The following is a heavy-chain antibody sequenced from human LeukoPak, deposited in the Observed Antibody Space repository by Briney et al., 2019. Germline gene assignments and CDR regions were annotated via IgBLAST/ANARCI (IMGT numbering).Heavy chain of an antibody. CDR3: ARAGDYYYMDV. CDR2: IYYSGST. D-gene: IGHD3-10*01. CDR1: GGSISSSSYY. J-gene: IGHJ6*03. V-gene: IGHV4-61*05. Sequence: PSETLSLTCTVSGGSISSSSYYWGWIRQPPGKGLEWIGYIYYSGSTNYNPSLKSRVTISVDTSKNQFSLKLSSVTAADTAVYYCARAGDYYYMDVWGKGTTVTVSS.